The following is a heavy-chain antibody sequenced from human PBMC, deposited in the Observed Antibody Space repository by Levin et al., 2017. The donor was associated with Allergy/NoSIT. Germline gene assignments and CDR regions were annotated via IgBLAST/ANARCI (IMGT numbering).Heavy chain of an antibody. CDR1: GFTFSSYA. CDR2: ISYDGSNK. CDR3: AREEVKEMATITGSYYYYGMDV. D-gene: IGHD5-24*01. J-gene: IGHJ6*02. Sequence: SCAASGFTFSSYAMHWVRQAPGKGLEWVAVISYDGSNKYYADSVKGRFTISRDNSKNTLYLQMNSLRAEDTAVYYCAREEVKEMATITGSYYYYGMDVWGQGTTVTVSS. V-gene: IGHV3-30-3*01.